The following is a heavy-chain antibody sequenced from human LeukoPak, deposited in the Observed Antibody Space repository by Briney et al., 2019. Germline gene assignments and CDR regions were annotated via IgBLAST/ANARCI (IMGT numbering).Heavy chain of an antibody. V-gene: IGHV1-2*04. CDR2: INPNSGGT. Sequence: ASVKVSCKASGYTFTGYYMHWVRQAPGQGLEWMGWINPNSGGTNYAQKFQGWVTMTRDTSISTAYMELSRLRSDDTAVYYCARGGGLRGYSYGPFDYWGQGTLVTVSS. CDR3: ARGGGLRGYSYGPFDY. J-gene: IGHJ4*02. D-gene: IGHD5-18*01. CDR1: GYTFTGYY.